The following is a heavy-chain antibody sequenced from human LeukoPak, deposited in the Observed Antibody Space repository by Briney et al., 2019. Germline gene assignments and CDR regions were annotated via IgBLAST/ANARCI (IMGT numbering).Heavy chain of an antibody. V-gene: IGHV3-7*01. CDR1: GFTFSSYW. CDR3: ARCFVQYGSTFPFDS. J-gene: IGHJ4*02. CDR2: IKQDGSEK. Sequence: GGSLRLSCAASGFTFSSYWMSWVRQAPGKGLEWVANIKQDGSEKHYVDSVEGRFTISRDNAKNSLYLQMHSLRAEDTAVYYCARCFVQYGSTFPFDSWGQGTLVTVSS. D-gene: IGHD6-13*01.